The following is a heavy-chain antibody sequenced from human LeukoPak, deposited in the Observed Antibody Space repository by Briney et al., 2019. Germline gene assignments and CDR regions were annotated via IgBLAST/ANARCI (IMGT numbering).Heavy chain of an antibody. CDR3: AKPLYDSGWYWFDP. Sequence: GGSLRLSCAASGFTFSSYPMSWVRQAPGKGLERVSAISDSAGTTYYADSVKGRFTISRGNSKNTLYLQMNSLRDGDTAVYYCAKPLYDSGWYWFDPWGQGTLVIVSS. J-gene: IGHJ5*02. CDR2: ISDSAGTT. D-gene: IGHD6-19*01. V-gene: IGHV3-23*01. CDR1: GFTFSSYP.